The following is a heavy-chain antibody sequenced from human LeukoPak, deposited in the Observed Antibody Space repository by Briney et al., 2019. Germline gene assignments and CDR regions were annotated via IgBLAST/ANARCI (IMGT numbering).Heavy chain of an antibody. J-gene: IGHJ4*02. Sequence: GGSLRLSCAASGFTFSRNGMAWVRQAPGKGLEWVSSISVSGTYVYYSDSVKGRFTISRDNAKNSLYLEMNSLRSDDTAIYYCARDRDYGTFDYWGQGTLVTVSS. CDR1: GFTFSRNG. D-gene: IGHD4-17*01. CDR3: ARDRDYGTFDY. V-gene: IGHV3-21*01. CDR2: ISVSGTYV.